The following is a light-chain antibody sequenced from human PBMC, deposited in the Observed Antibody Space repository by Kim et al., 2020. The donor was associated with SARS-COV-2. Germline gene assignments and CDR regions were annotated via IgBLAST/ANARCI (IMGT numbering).Light chain of an antibody. CDR2: GAS. Sequence: HGEKATLSCRASQSVSRGYLTWYQQKPGQAPRLLIYGASRRATGIPDRFSGSGSGTDFALTISRLEPEDFAIYYCQQYGRSPPFTFGHGTKVDIK. CDR3: QQYGRSPPFT. CDR1: QSVSRGY. J-gene: IGKJ3*01. V-gene: IGKV3-20*01.